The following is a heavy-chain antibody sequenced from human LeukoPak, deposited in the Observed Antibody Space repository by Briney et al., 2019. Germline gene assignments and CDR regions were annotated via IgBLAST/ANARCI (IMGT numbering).Heavy chain of an antibody. D-gene: IGHD6-19*01. Sequence: GRSLRLSCAASGFTSSGYAMSSVREAPGKGLEWGSAISGSGGSPSSADSVKGRFTISRDNSKNTLYLQMNSLRAEDTAVYYCAKDQYSSGWYLRVPQYYYYGMDVWGQGTTVTVSS. V-gene: IGHV3-23*01. CDR2: ISGSGGSP. J-gene: IGHJ6*02. CDR3: AKDQYSSGWYLRVPQYYYYGMDV. CDR1: GFTSSGYA.